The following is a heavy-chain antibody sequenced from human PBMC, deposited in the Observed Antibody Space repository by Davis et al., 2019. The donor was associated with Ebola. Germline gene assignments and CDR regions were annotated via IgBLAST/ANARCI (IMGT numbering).Heavy chain of an antibody. CDR3: ARVGVRCLSSGWYEAVFDY. J-gene: IGHJ4*02. D-gene: IGHD6-19*01. Sequence: SVKVSCKASGGTFSSYAISWVRQAPGQGLEWMGGIIPIFGTANYAQKFQGRVTITADEYTSTAYMELSSLRSEDTAVYYCARVGVRCLSSGWYEAVFDYWGQGTLVTVSS. V-gene: IGHV1-69*13. CDR2: IIPIFGTA. CDR1: GGTFSSYA.